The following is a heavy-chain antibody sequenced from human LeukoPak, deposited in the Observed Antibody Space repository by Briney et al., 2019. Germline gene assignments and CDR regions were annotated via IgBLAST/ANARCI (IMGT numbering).Heavy chain of an antibody. CDR3: ARAMSTFGGVRNYFDS. CDR2: VSISSGTI. CDR1: GFTFSGHN. Sequence: GGSLRLSCAASGFTFSGHNMNWVRQAPGKGLEWISFVSISSGTIYYADSVNGRFRISRDNAKSSLDLEMNSLRAEDTAVYYCARAMSTFGGVRNYFDSWGQGALVTVSS. V-gene: IGHV3-48*04. D-gene: IGHD3-16*01. J-gene: IGHJ4*02.